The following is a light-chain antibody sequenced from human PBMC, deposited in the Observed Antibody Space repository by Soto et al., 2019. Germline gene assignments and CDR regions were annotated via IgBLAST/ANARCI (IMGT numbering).Light chain of an antibody. V-gene: IGKV3-20*01. CDR2: GAS. Sequence: EIGLTQSPGTLSLSPGERVTLSCRASQSVSSSYLAWYQHKPGQAPRLLIYGASSRATGIPDRFSGSGSGTEFTLTISSLQSEDFAVYYCQQYNNRPPITFGQGTRLEIK. CDR1: QSVSSSY. J-gene: IGKJ5*01. CDR3: QQYNNRPPIT.